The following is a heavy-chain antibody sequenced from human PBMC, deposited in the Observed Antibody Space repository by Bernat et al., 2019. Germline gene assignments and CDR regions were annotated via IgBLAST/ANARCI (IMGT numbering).Heavy chain of an antibody. CDR3: ARDLNTFTMIVVVGGY. CDR1: GFTFSSYG. J-gene: IGHJ4*02. Sequence: QVQLVESGGGVVQPGRSLRLSCAASGFTFSSYGMHWVRQAPGKGLEWVAVIWYDGSNKYYADSVKGRFTISRDNSKNTLYLQMNSLRAEDTAVYYCARDLNTFTMIVVVGGYWGQGTLVTVSS. V-gene: IGHV3-33*01. CDR2: IWYDGSNK. D-gene: IGHD3-22*01.